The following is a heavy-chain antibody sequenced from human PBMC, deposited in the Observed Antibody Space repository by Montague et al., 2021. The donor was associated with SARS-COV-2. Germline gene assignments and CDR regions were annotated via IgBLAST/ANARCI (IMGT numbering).Heavy chain of an antibody. CDR2: VDSAGST. D-gene: IGHD2-8*02. Sequence: SETLSLTCTVSAGSLSSRSNYWGWIRQPPGMGLQWIGSVDSAGSTYYSPSLKSRVTISLDTSKNQFSLKLSSVTAADTAVYYCARDEYNRYWYKYWGQGALGTGSS. CDR3: ARDEYNRYWYKY. CDR1: AGSLSSRSNY. V-gene: IGHV4-39*07. J-gene: IGHJ4*02.